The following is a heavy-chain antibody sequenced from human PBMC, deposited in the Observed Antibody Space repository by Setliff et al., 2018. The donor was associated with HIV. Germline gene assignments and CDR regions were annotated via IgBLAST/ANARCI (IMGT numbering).Heavy chain of an antibody. Sequence: PGGSLRLSCAASGYTFSSYWMAWVRQCPGKGLEWVANIQQHGSEIHYVASGEGRFTISRDNAKNSLYLQMNSLRAEETAVYYCANMQWASNAWYSFDYWGQGALVTVSS. J-gene: IGHJ4*02. V-gene: IGHV3-7*05. D-gene: IGHD6-19*01. CDR2: IQQHGSEI. CDR3: ANMQWASNAWYSFDY. CDR1: GYTFSSYW.